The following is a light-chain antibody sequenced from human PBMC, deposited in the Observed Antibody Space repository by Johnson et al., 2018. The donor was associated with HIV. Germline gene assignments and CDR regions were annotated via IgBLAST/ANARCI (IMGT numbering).Light chain of an antibody. V-gene: IGLV1-51*02. CDR1: SSNIGNNY. CDR2: ENN. J-gene: IGLJ1*01. Sequence: QSVLTQPPSVSAAPGQKVTISCSGSSSNIGNNYVSWYQQLPGTAPKLLIYENNKRPSGIPDRFSGSKSGTSATLGITGLQTGDAADYYCGTWVSSLGARVFGTGTKVTVL. CDR3: GTWVSSLGARV.